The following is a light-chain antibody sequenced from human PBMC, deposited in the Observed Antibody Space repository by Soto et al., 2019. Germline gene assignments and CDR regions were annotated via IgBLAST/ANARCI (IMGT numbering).Light chain of an antibody. J-gene: IGLJ2*01. Sequence: QSALTQPASVSGSPGRSITISCTGTSGNVGGFNNVSCYQQHPGKAPKLMIYDVSNRPSGVSNRFSGSKSGNTASLTISGLQAEDEADYYCSSYTSSSTLVFGGGTKVTVL. V-gene: IGLV2-14*01. CDR1: SGNVGGFNN. CDR2: DVS. CDR3: SSYTSSSTLV.